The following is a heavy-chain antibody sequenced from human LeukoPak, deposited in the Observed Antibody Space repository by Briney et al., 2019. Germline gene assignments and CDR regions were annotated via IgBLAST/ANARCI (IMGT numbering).Heavy chain of an antibody. CDR2: VYHTGTT. D-gene: IGHD4-11*01. Sequence: SETLSLTCTVSGDAISTYYWSWIRQSPGKGLEWVGYVYHTGTTKYNPSLRSRVTISVDTSKNQFSLKLSSVTAADTAVYYCARDLGTVTENWFDPWGQGTLVTVSS. J-gene: IGHJ5*02. CDR3: ARDLGTVTENWFDP. CDR1: GDAISTYY. V-gene: IGHV4-59*12.